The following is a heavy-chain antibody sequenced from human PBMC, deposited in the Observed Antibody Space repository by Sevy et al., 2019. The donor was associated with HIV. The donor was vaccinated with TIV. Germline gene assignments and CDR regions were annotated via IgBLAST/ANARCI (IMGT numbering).Heavy chain of an antibody. J-gene: IGHJ2*01. D-gene: IGHD6-19*01. CDR2: TYYKSNWYS. CDR3: ARSVAALDFWYFDL. Sequence: SQTLSLTCAISGDSVSSSNAAWNWIRQSPSRGLEWLGRTYYKSNWYSHYAVSVKSRMTINPDTSKNQFSLQLNSVTPEDTAVYYCARSVAALDFWYFDLWGRGTLVTVSS. CDR1: GDSVSSSNAA. V-gene: IGHV6-1*01.